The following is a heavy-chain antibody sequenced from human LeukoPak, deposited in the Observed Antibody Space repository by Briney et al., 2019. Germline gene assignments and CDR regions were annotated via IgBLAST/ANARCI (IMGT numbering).Heavy chain of an antibody. CDR3: AREYAYYDSSGYCDY. CDR2: IYHSGST. Sequence: PSGTLSLTCAVSGGSISSSNWWSWVRQPPGKGLEWIGEIYHSGSTNYNPSLKSRVTISVDKSKNQFSLKLSSVTAADTAVYYCAREYAYYDSSGYCDYWGQGTLVTVSS. CDR1: GGSISSSNW. J-gene: IGHJ4*02. D-gene: IGHD3-22*01. V-gene: IGHV4-4*02.